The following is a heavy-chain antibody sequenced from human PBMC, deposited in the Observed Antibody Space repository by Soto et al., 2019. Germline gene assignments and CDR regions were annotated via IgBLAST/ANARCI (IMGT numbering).Heavy chain of an antibody. J-gene: IGHJ4*02. V-gene: IGHV3-33*08. Sequence: PGGSLRLSCTTSGFTFNTYGMHWVRQAPGKGLEWVAIIWYDGSNKYYADSVKGRFTISRDNSKNTLYLQMNSLRAEDTAVYYCARDRSGGSSQTLDYWGQGTLVTVSS. CDR2: IWYDGSNK. CDR1: GFTFNTYG. CDR3: ARDRSGGSSQTLDY. D-gene: IGHD2-15*01.